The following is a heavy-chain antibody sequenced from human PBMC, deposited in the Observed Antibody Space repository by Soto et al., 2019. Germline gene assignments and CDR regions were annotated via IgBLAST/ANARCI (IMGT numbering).Heavy chain of an antibody. CDR3: ASGLFGGTDYYDYGMDV. V-gene: IGHV4-34*01. Sequence: QVQLQQWGAGLLKPSETLSLTCAVYGGSFSGYYWSWIRQPPGKGLEWIGEINHSGSTNYNPSLKCRVTISVDTSKNQFSLKLSSVTAADTAVYYCASGLFGGTDYYDYGMDVWGQGTTVTVSS. CDR1: GGSFSGYY. J-gene: IGHJ6*02. D-gene: IGHD2-21*02. CDR2: INHSGST.